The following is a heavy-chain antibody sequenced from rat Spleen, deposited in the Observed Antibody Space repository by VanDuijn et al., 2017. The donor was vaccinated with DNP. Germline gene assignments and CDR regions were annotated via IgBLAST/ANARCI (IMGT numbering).Heavy chain of an antibody. V-gene: IGHV2-30*01. J-gene: IGHJ4*01. CDR3: ARSLATVAPTGAMDV. Sequence: QVQLTESGPGLVQPSQTLSLTCTVSGFSLTTYNVHWIRQSTGKGLEWMGMVWSFGSTDYNSALKSRLNISRDTSKSQVFLKMNSVQTEDTAMYFCARSLATVAPTGAMDVWGQGISVIVSS. CDR1: GFSLTTYN. CDR2: VWSFGST. D-gene: IGHD1-3*01.